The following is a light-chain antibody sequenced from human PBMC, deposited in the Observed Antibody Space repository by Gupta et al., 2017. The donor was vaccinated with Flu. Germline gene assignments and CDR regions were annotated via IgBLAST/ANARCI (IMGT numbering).Light chain of an antibody. CDR2: GAS. J-gene: IGKJ1*01. Sequence: DLQRTQSPSFLSASVGDRVTITCRASQSISNYLNWYQQKPGKAPKLLIFGASSLESGVPSRFSGSGSGTDFTLTISSLQPEDFATYYCQETYSNPWTFGQGTKVEIK. CDR3: QETYSNPWT. V-gene: IGKV1-39*01. CDR1: QSISNY.